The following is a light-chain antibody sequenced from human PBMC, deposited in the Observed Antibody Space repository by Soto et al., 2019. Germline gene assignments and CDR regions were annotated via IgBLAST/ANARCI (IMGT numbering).Light chain of an antibody. J-gene: IGKJ3*01. V-gene: IGKV3-20*01. CDR2: DAS. Sequence: EIVLTQSPGTLSLSPGERATLSCRASQSLISSNLAWYQQKPGQAPRLLIYDASTRATGIPDRFSGSGSGTDFTLTISRLEPEDFAVYYCQQYASSLLTFGPGTKVDIK. CDR1: QSLISSN. CDR3: QQYASSLLT.